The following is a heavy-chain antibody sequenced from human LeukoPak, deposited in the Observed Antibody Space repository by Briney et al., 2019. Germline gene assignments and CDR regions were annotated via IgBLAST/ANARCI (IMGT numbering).Heavy chain of an antibody. Sequence: GGSLRLSCAASGFTFDDYAMHWVRQAPGKGLEWVSGISWNSGSIGYADSVKGRFTISRDNAKNSLYLQMNSLRAEDTAVYYCAKVRVATIELFDYWGQGTRVTVSS. V-gene: IGHV3-9*01. J-gene: IGHJ4*02. CDR1: GFTFDDYA. D-gene: IGHD5-24*01. CDR3: AKVRVATIELFDY. CDR2: ISWNSGSI.